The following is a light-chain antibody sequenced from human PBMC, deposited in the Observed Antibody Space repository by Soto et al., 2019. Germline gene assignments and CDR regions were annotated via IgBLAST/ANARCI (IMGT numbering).Light chain of an antibody. CDR3: QYNHNWPFT. J-gene: IGKJ3*01. CDR2: GAS. Sequence: ETVMTQSPTTLSVSPGERVTLTCRASHSVGSNLAWYQQKPGQGTRLLMNGASTRATGIPVRFSGSGSGTEFSLTISCQQSEDFAVYCCQYNHNWPFTFGAGNKVDIK. CDR1: HSVGSN. V-gene: IGKV3-15*01.